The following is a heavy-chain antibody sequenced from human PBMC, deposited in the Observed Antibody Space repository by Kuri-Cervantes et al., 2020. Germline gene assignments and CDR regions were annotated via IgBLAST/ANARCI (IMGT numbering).Heavy chain of an antibody. CDR2: INAGAGNT. V-gene: IGHV1-8*02. CDR3: ARDHPGYSSSWFGWFDP. J-gene: IGHJ5*02. CDR1: GGSFSDDT. D-gene: IGHD6-13*01. Sequence: ASVKVSCKVSGGSFSDDTLSWVRQAPGQGLEWMGWINAGAGNTKYSQKFQGRVTMTRNTSISTAYMELSSLRSEDTAVYYCARDHPGYSSSWFGWFDPWGQGTLVTVSS.